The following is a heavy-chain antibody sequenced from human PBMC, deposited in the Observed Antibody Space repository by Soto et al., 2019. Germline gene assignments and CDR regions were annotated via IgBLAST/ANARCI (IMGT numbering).Heavy chain of an antibody. V-gene: IGHV3-7*01. CDR1: GFTFSNYW. D-gene: IGHD2-15*01. CDR2: IKHDGSEK. CDR3: ARDYLYCSGGRCYPNY. Sequence: EVQLVESGGTLVQPGGSLRLSCAASGFTFSNYWMTWVRQAPGKGLEWVANIKHDGSEKYYVDSMKGRFTISRDNAKNSLYLQMSSLRVEDTAVYYCARDYLYCSGGRCYPNYWGQGTLVTVSS. J-gene: IGHJ4*02.